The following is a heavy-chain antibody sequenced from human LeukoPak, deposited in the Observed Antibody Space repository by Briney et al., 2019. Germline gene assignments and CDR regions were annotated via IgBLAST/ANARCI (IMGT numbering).Heavy chain of an antibody. CDR1: GFTFSSYS. D-gene: IGHD2-21*02. V-gene: IGHV3-48*01. CDR2: ISSSSSTI. Sequence: GGSLRLSCAASGFTFSSYSMNWVRQAPGKGLEWVSYISSSSSTIYYADSVKGRFTISRDNAKNSLYLQMNSLRAEDTAVYYCARVAATAISLTFDYWGQGTLVTVSS. J-gene: IGHJ4*02. CDR3: ARVAATAISLTFDY.